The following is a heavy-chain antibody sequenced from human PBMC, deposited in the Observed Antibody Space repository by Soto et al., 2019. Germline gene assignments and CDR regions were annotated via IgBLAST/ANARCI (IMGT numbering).Heavy chain of an antibody. CDR3: ARGNGWDFSKWFDP. J-gene: IGHJ5*02. CDR2: IYYSGST. V-gene: IGHV4-30-4*01. Sequence: QVQLQESGPGLVKPSQTLSLTCTVSGGSISSGDYYWSWIRQPPGKGLEWIGYIYYSGSTYYNPSLRRRVTISVDTSKDQFALKLSSVTAADTAVYYCARGNGWDFSKWFDPWGQGTLVTVSS. D-gene: IGHD4-4*01. CDR1: GGSISSGDYY.